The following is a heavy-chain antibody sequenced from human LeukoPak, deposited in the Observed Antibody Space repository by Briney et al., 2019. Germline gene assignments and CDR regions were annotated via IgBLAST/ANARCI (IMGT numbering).Heavy chain of an antibody. V-gene: IGHV3-21*01. CDR1: GFTFSSYS. CDR2: ISSSSSYI. Sequence: GGSLRLSCAASGFTFSSYSMNWVRQAPGKGLEWVSSISSSSSYIYYADSVKGRFTISRDNAKNSLYLQMNSLRAEDTAVYYCASPPIAAAGTVDDYWGQGTLVTVSP. D-gene: IGHD6-13*01. CDR3: ASPPIAAAGTVDDY. J-gene: IGHJ4*02.